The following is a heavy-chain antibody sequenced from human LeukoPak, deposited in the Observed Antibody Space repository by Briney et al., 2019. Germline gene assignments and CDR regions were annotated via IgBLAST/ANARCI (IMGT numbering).Heavy chain of an antibody. D-gene: IGHD3-3*01. CDR2: ITGSGDST. J-gene: IGHJ6*02. CDR3: ARDPGSGYFL. Sequence: GSLRLSCAASGFIFSTYAMSWVRQAPGKGLEWVSAITGSGDSTYYADSVKGRFTISRDNSKNTLSLQMNSLRAEDTAVYYCARDPGSGYFLWGQGTTVTVSS. CDR1: GFIFSTYA. V-gene: IGHV3-23*01.